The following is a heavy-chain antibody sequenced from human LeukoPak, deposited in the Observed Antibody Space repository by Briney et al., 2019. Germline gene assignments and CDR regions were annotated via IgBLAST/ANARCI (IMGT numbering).Heavy chain of an antibody. CDR3: ARDGYYYDSSGYYPIDY. D-gene: IGHD3-22*01. CDR2: IWYDGSNK. J-gene: IGHJ4*02. Sequence: PGGSLRLSCAASGFTFSSYGMHWVRQAPGKGLEWVAVIWYDGSNKYYADSVKGRFTISRDNSKNTLYLQMNSLRAEDTAVYYCARDGYYYDSSGYYPIDYWGQGTLVTVSS. CDR1: GFTFSSYG. V-gene: IGHV3-33*01.